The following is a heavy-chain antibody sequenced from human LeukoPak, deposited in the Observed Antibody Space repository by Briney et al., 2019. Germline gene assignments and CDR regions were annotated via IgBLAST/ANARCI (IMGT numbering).Heavy chain of an antibody. CDR1: GFGFSNFW. J-gene: IGHJ4*02. CDR3: TREADPAFSASSSPDF. V-gene: IGHV3-74*01. D-gene: IGHD2-15*01. Sequence: GGSPRLSCAASGFGFSNFWMHWVRQAPGKGLGWVSRIKTDGSITAYADSVKGRFTISRDNAKNTLYLHMNSLKGEDTATYFCTREADPAFSASSSPDFWGQGTPVTVS. CDR2: IKTDGSIT.